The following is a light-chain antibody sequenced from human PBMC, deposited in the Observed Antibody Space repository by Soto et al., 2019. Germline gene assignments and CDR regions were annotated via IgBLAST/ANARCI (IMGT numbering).Light chain of an antibody. Sequence: IVMTQSPATLSVSPGERATLSCTASQNIYSNIAWYQQRPGQAPRLLIYGASTRAAIIPARFSGSGSGTECTLTISSLQSEDVAVYYCQQYNKWPRTFGQGTKVDIK. CDR2: GAS. CDR3: QQYNKWPRT. CDR1: QNIYSN. J-gene: IGKJ1*01. V-gene: IGKV3-15*01.